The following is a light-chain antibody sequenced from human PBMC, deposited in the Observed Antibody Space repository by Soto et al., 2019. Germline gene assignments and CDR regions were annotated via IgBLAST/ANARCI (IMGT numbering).Light chain of an antibody. V-gene: IGKV3-20*01. CDR2: GAS. J-gene: IGKJ1*01. CDR3: QQYGSSPLWT. Sequence: EIVLTQSPGTLSLSPGETATLSCRASRNVTNNLAWYQLKPGQAPRLLIYGASSRPTGIPDRFSGSGSGTDFTLTISRLEPEDFAVYYCQQYGSSPLWTFGQGTKVDI. CDR1: RNVTNN.